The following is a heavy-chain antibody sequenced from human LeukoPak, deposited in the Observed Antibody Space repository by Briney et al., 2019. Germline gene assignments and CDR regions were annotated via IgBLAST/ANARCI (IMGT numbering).Heavy chain of an antibody. CDR1: GASISSYF. J-gene: IGHJ5*02. CDR2: VYHSGST. V-gene: IGHV4-59*01. CDR3: ATYAVATTFSRWFDP. Sequence: SETMSLTCSVSGASISSYFWSWIRQPPGEGLEWVGYVYHSGSTNYNPSLKSRVTISLDTSKTQFSLRLTSVTAADTAVYYCATYAVATTFSRWFDPWGQGTLVTVSS. D-gene: IGHD5-12*01.